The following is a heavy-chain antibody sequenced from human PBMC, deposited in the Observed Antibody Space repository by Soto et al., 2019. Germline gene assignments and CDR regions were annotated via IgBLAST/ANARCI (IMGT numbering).Heavy chain of an antibody. Sequence: QVQLQESGPGLVKPSQTLSLTCTVSGGSISSGGYYWSWIRQHPGKGLEWIGYIYYSGSTYYNPSLKSRVTISVDTSKNQFSLKLSSVTAADTAVYYCARDNGDIVVVADLTRMRWWFDPWGQGTLVTVSS. J-gene: IGHJ5*02. CDR1: GGSISSGGYY. CDR3: ARDNGDIVVVADLTRMRWWFDP. CDR2: IYYSGST. V-gene: IGHV4-31*03. D-gene: IGHD2-15*01.